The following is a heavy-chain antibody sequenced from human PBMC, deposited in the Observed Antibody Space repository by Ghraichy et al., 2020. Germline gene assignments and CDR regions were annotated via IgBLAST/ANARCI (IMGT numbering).Heavy chain of an antibody. D-gene: IGHD5-24*01. CDR1: GGSISSYY. V-gene: IGHV4-59*01. Sequence: SETLSLTCTVSGGSISSYYWSWIRQPPGKGLEWIGYIYYSGSTNYNPSLKSRVTISVDTSKNQFSLKLSSVTAADTAVYYCARVGDGYNPGYYYGMDVWGQGTTVTVSS. J-gene: IGHJ6*02. CDR3: ARVGDGYNPGYYYGMDV. CDR2: IYYSGST.